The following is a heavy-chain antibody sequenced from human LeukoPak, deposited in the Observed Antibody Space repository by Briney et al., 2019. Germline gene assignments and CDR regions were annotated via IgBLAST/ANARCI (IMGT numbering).Heavy chain of an antibody. CDR3: ARGRYSSSWYLHDAFDI. CDR1: GFTFSSYS. J-gene: IGHJ3*02. Sequence: PGGSLRLSCAASGFTFSSYSMNWVRQAPGKGLEWVSSISSSSSYIYYADSVKGRFTISRDNAKNSLYLQMNSLRAEDTALYYCARGRYSSSWYLHDAFDIWGQGTMVTVSS. V-gene: IGHV3-21*04. D-gene: IGHD6-13*01. CDR2: ISSSSSYI.